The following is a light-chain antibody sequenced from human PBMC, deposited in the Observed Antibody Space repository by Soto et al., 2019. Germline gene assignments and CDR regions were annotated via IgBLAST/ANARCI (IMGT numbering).Light chain of an antibody. CDR2: AAS. CDR1: QDISNS. V-gene: IGKV1-27*01. CDR3: QKYNSAPWT. Sequence: DIQMNQSPSSLSASVGDRVTITCRASQDISNSLAWYQQKAGKVPKLLIYAASTLQSGVPSRFSGSGSGTDFTLTISSLQPEDVATYYCQKYNSAPWTFGQGTKVEIK. J-gene: IGKJ1*01.